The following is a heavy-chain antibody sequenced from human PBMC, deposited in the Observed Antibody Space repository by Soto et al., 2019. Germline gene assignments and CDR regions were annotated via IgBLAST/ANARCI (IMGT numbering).Heavy chain of an antibody. Sequence: QVQLVQSGAEVKKPGASVKVSCKASGYTFTSYDINWVRQATGQGLEWMGWMNPNSGNTGYAQKFQGRVTMTRNTAISTAYMDLSSLRSEDTAVYYCARRVYSSSCYYYYYYGMDVWGQGTTVTFSS. V-gene: IGHV1-8*01. CDR2: MNPNSGNT. J-gene: IGHJ6*02. D-gene: IGHD6-13*01. CDR1: GYTFTSYD. CDR3: ARRVYSSSCYYYYYYGMDV.